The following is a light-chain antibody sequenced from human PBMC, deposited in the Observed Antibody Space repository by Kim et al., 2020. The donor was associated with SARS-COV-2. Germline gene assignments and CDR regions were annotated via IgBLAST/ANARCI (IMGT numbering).Light chain of an antibody. J-gene: IGKJ1*01. CDR1: QSVSSY. V-gene: IGKV3-15*01. CDR2: DAS. CDR3: QHYNSWPLT. Sequence: VSPGEGATLSCRASQSVSSYFAWYQQKPGQAPRLLIYDASSRATGIPARFSGSGSGTEFTLTISSLQPDDFAVYYCQHYNSWPLTFGQGTKVDIK.